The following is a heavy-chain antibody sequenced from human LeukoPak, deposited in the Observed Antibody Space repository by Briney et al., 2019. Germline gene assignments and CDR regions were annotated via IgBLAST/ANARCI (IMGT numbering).Heavy chain of an antibody. CDR3: ARGGGYSYGPFFFDY. Sequence: ASVKVSCKVSGYILTELSMHWVRQAPGKGLEWMGGFDPEDGETFYAQKFQGRVTMTEDTSTDTAYMELSSLRSEDTAVYYCARGGGYSYGPFFFDYWGQGTLVTVSS. V-gene: IGHV1-24*01. CDR2: FDPEDGET. J-gene: IGHJ4*02. CDR1: GYILTELS. D-gene: IGHD5-18*01.